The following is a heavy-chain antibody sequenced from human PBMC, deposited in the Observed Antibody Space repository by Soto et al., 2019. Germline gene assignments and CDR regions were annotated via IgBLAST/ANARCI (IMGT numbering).Heavy chain of an antibody. D-gene: IGHD4-17*01. V-gene: IGHV3-30*18. CDR2: ISYDGSNK. Sequence: QVQLVESGGGVVQPGRSLRLSCAASGFTFSSYGMHWVRQAPGKGLEWVAVISYDGSNKYYADSVKGRFTISRDNSKNXLYLQMNSLRAEGTAVYYCAKDHYAVTGNYWYFDLWGRGTLVTVSS. CDR1: GFTFSSYG. CDR3: AKDHYAVTGNYWYFDL. J-gene: IGHJ2*01.